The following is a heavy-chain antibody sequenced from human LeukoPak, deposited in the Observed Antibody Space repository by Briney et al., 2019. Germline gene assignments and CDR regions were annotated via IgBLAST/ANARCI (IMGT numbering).Heavy chain of an antibody. CDR2: IIPIFGTA. D-gene: IGHD1-26*01. Sequence: SVRVSCKASGGTFSSYAISWVRQAPGQGLEWMGGIIPIFGTANYAQKFQGRVTITADESTSTAYMELSSLRSEDTAVYYCARGRVNKRYSGSYYDYWGQGTLVTVSS. V-gene: IGHV1-69*13. J-gene: IGHJ4*02. CDR1: GGTFSSYA. CDR3: ARGRVNKRYSGSYYDY.